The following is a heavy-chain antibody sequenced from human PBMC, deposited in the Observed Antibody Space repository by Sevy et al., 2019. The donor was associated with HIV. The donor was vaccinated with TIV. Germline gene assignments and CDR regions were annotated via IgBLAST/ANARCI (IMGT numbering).Heavy chain of an antibody. D-gene: IGHD3-3*01. J-gene: IGHJ6*02. CDR2: VRSKTFGGTT. CDR3: TRVRGTISPYYYFGMDV. V-gene: IGHV3-49*04. CDR1: RFKFGDYA. Sequence: GGSLRLSCTASRFKFGDYAMSWVRQAPGRGLEWVGLVRSKTFGGTTEYAASVKGRFSISRDDSKSSAYLQMNSLRAEDTAIYYCTRVRGTISPYYYFGMDVCGQGTTVTVSS.